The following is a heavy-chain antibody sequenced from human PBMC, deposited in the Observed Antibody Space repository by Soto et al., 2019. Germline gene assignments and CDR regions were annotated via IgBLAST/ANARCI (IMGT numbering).Heavy chain of an antibody. Sequence: KASETLSLTCTVSGGSISSGGYYWSWIRQHPGKGLEWIGYIYYSGSTYYNPSLKSRVTISVDTSKNQFSLKLSSVTAADTAVYYCAREIAAAGSDDAFDIWGQGTMVTVSS. D-gene: IGHD6-13*01. V-gene: IGHV4-31*03. J-gene: IGHJ3*02. CDR3: AREIAAAGSDDAFDI. CDR2: IYYSGST. CDR1: GGSISSGGYY.